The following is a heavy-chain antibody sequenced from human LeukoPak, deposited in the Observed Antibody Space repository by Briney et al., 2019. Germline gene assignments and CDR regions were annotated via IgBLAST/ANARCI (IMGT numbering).Heavy chain of an antibody. CDR2: IIPILGIA. D-gene: IGHD6-19*01. V-gene: IGHV1-69*02. Sequence: SVKVSCKASGGTFSSYTISWVRQAPGQGLEWMGRIIPILGIANYAQKFQGRVTITADKSTSAAYMELSSLRSEDTAVYYCASDRKGVAVAGEDFYYYGMDVWGQGTTVTVSS. CDR1: GGTFSSYT. CDR3: ASDRKGVAVAGEDFYYYGMDV. J-gene: IGHJ6*02.